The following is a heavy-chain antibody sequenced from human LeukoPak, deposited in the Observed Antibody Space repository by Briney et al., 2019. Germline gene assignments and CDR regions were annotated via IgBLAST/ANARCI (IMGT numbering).Heavy chain of an antibody. CDR2: ISAYNGNT. Sequence: ASVKVSCKASGYTFTSYGISWARQAPGQGLEWMGWISAYNGNTNYAQKLQGRVTMTTDTSTSTAYMELRSLRSDDTAVYYCARAGYDFWSGYSVYYYYYYMDVWGKGTTVTVSS. CDR1: GYTFTSYG. CDR3: ARAGYDFWSGYSVYYYYYYMDV. V-gene: IGHV1-18*01. J-gene: IGHJ6*03. D-gene: IGHD3-3*01.